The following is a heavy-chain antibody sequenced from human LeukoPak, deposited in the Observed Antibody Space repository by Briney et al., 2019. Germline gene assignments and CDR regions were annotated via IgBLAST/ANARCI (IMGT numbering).Heavy chain of an antibody. CDR1: GRSISSSSYY. CDR2: ICYSGRT. CDR3: ATSRPFDY. D-gene: IGHD2/OR15-2a*01. Sequence: SETLSLTCTVSGRSISSSSYYWGRIRQPPGKGLEWIGSICYSGRTYYNPSLKSRVTTSVDTSKNQFSVDLSSVTAADTAVYYCATSRPFDYWGQGTLVTVSS. J-gene: IGHJ4*02. V-gene: IGHV4-39*01.